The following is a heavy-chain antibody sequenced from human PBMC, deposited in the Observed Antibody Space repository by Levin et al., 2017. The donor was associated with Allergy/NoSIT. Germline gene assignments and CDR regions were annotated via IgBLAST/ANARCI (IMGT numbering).Heavy chain of an antibody. CDR2: ISGSGGST. CDR1: GFTFSSYA. D-gene: IGHD3-10*01. J-gene: IGHJ3*02. CDR3: AKAFRYGSGSYFRGPVENAFDI. Sequence: GESLKISCAASGFTFSSYAMSWVRQAPGKGLEWVSAISGSGGSTYYADSVKGRFTISRDNSKNTLYLQMNSLRAEDTAVYYCAKAFRYGSGSYFRGPVENAFDIWGQGTMVTVSS. V-gene: IGHV3-23*01.